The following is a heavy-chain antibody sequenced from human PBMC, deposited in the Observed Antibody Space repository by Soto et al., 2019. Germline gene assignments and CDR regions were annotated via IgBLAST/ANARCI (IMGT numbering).Heavy chain of an antibody. CDR3: ARDLEQQLYSGTTEHYGILWSFDY. D-gene: IGHD6-13*01. V-gene: IGHV1-46*01. CDR2: INPSGGST. J-gene: IGHJ4*02. Sequence: ASVKVSCKASGYTFTSYYMHWVRQAPGQGLEWMGIINPSGGSTSYAQKFQGRVTMTRDTSTSTVYMELSSLRSEDTAVYYCARDLEQQLYSGTTEHYGILWSFDYWGQGTLVTVSS. CDR1: GYTFTSYY.